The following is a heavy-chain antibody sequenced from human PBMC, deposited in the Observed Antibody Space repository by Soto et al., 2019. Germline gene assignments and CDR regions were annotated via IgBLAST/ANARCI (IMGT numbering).Heavy chain of an antibody. CDR3: AKDMGHVVVPAAFGNPFDY. Sequence: GGSLRLSCAASGFTFDDYAMHWVRQAPGKGLECVSGISWNSGSIGYADYVKGRFTISRDNAKNSLYLQMNSLRAEDTALYYCAKDMGHVVVPAAFGNPFDYWGQGTLVTVSS. V-gene: IGHV3-9*01. CDR2: ISWNSGSI. CDR1: GFTFDDYA. D-gene: IGHD2-2*01. J-gene: IGHJ4*02.